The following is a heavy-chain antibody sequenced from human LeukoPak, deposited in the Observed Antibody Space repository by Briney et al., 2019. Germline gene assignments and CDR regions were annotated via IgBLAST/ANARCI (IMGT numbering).Heavy chain of an antibody. Sequence: GRSLRLSSAASGFTFSSYGMHWVRQAPGKGLEWVAVIWYDGSNKYYADSVKGRFTISRDNSKNTLYLQMNSLRAEDTAVYYCARGGYRPLDYWGQGTLVTVSS. J-gene: IGHJ4*02. V-gene: IGHV3-33*01. CDR1: GFTFSSYG. CDR3: ARGGYRPLDY. CDR2: IWYDGSNK. D-gene: IGHD6-13*01.